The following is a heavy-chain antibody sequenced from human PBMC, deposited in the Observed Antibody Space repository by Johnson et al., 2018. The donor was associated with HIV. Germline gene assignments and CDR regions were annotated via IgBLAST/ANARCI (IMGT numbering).Heavy chain of an antibody. CDR3: ARGGIVGVQGAFDI. Sequence: QVQLVESGGGLVKPGGSLRLSCAASGFSFSDYFVSWIRQAPGKGLEWVSYISRGGSSASVIYYADSVKGRFTISRENAKNSLYLQMNSLRAGDTAVYYCARGGIVGVQGAFDIWGQGTMVTVSS. V-gene: IGHV3-11*04. CDR1: GFSFSDYF. D-gene: IGHD1-26*01. CDR2: ISRGGSSASVI. J-gene: IGHJ3*02.